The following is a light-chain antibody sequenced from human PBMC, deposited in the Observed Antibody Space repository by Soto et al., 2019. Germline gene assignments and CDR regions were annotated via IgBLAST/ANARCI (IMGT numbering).Light chain of an antibody. CDR1: RSVSSSY. J-gene: IGKJ5*01. Sequence: EIVLTQSPATLSLSPGERATLSCRASRSVSSSYLAWYQQKPGQAPRLLIYGASSSATGIPDRFSGSGSGTEFTVTMRRVQPEDFAVYYGDQYGSSIPITFGQVPRLEIK. CDR2: GAS. CDR3: DQYGSSIPIT. V-gene: IGKV3-20*01.